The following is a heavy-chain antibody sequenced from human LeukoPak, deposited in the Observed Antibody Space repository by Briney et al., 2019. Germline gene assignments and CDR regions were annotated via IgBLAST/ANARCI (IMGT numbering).Heavy chain of an antibody. V-gene: IGHV4-34*01. J-gene: IGHJ5*02. CDR1: RGSFSGYY. CDR3: ARRRYSLDP. Sequence: SETLSLTCAVYRGSFSGYYWSWIRQPPGKGLEWIGEINHSGSTNYNPSLKSRVTISVDTSKNQFSLKLSSVTAADTAVYYCARRRYSLDPWGQGTLVTVSS. CDR2: INHSGST. D-gene: IGHD1-1*01.